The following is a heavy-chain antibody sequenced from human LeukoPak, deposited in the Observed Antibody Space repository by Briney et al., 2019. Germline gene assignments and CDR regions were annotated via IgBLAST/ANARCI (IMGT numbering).Heavy chain of an antibody. CDR3: ARDVYYYGSGSYFLDY. D-gene: IGHD3-10*01. J-gene: IGHJ4*02. CDR1: GYTFTGYY. Sequence: ASVKVSCKASGYTFTGYYMHWVRQAPGQGLEWMGWINPNSGGTNYAQKFQGRVTMTRDTSISTAYMELSRLRSDDTAVYYCARDVYYYGSGSYFLDYWGQGTLVTVSS. CDR2: INPNSGGT. V-gene: IGHV1-2*02.